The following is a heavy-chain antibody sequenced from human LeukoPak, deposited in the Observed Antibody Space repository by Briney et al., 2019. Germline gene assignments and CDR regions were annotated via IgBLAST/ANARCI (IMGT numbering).Heavy chain of an antibody. CDR1: GFTFSSYA. CDR3: AKNPHGGYNPPYYYYYMDV. Sequence: GGSLRLSCAASGFTFSSYAMSWVRQAPGKGLEWVSAISGSGGSTYYADSVKGRFTISRDNSKNTLYLQMNSLRAEDTAVYYCAKNPHGGYNPPYYYYYMDVWGKGTTVTVSS. V-gene: IGHV3-23*01. J-gene: IGHJ6*03. CDR2: ISGSGGST. D-gene: IGHD5-24*01.